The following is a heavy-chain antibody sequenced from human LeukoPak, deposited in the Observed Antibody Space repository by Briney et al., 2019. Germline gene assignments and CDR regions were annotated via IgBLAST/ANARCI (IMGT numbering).Heavy chain of an antibody. J-gene: IGHJ4*02. CDR2: IYHSGST. D-gene: IGHD5-18*01. Sequence: TSSETLSLTCTVSGGSISSGGYYWSWIRQPPGKGLEWIGYIYHSGSTYYNPSLKSRVTISVDRSKNQFSLKLSSVTAADTAVYYCARGGYSYGYTIVPPAHHFDYWGQGTLVTVSS. CDR1: GGSISSGGYY. V-gene: IGHV4-30-2*01. CDR3: ARGGYSYGYTIVPPAHHFDY.